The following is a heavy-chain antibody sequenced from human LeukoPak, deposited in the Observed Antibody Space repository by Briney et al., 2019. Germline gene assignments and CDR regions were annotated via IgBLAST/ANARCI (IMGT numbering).Heavy chain of an antibody. D-gene: IGHD5-24*01. Sequence: PGRSLRLFCAASGFTFSSSWMSCVREAPGKGLECVADINEGGSAKYYVDSVKGRFTFCRDNAKRSLDLQVNSLRAEDTAVYYCTRSRRDGKDYWGQGTLVTVSS. CDR2: INEGGSAK. V-gene: IGHV3-7*01. CDR1: GFTFSSSW. CDR3: TRSRRDGKDY. J-gene: IGHJ4*02.